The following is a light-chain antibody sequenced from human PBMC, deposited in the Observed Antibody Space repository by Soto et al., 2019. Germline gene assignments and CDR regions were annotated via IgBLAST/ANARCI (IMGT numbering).Light chain of an antibody. CDR3: QQYNSWPT. CDR1: HSISTN. Sequence: EIIMTQSPATLSVSPGEGATLSCRTSHSISTNLAWYHHKRGQSPRLLVYGASTRATGVPARFSGSGSGAEFTLSISSLQSEDFAVYYCQQYNSWPTFGGGTKVEIK. CDR2: GAS. J-gene: IGKJ4*01. V-gene: IGKV3-15*01.